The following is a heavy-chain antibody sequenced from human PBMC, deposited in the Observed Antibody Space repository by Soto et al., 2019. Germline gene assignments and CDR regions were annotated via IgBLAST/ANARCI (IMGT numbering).Heavy chain of an antibody. D-gene: IGHD3-22*01. CDR2: ISYDGSNK. CDR1: GFTFSSYA. Sequence: GGSLRLSCAASGFTFSSYAMHWVRQAPGKGLEWVAVISYDGSNKYYADSVKGRFTISRDNSKNTLYLQMNSLRAEDTAVYYCVTSPHYYDSSGYYQGAFDIWGQGTMVTVSS. J-gene: IGHJ3*02. V-gene: IGHV3-30*04. CDR3: VTSPHYYDSSGYYQGAFDI.